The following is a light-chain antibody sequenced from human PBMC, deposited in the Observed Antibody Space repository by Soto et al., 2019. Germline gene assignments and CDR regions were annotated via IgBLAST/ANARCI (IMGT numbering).Light chain of an antibody. V-gene: IGKV3-11*01. J-gene: IGKJ1*01. CDR2: DAS. CDR1: QSVSTY. CDR3: QQRSNWRT. Sequence: IVLTHSPATLSLSPWERATLSCRASQSVSTYLAWYQQKPGQAPRLLIYDASNRATDIPARFSGSGSGTDFTLTISSLEPEDFAVYYCQQRSNWRTFGQGTKVDIK.